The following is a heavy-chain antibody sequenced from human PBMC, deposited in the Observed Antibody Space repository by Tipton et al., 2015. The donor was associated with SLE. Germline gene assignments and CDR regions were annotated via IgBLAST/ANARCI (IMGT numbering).Heavy chain of an antibody. Sequence: GSLRLSCAASRFTFSNYAMYWVRQAPGKGLEWVSTISGSGGSTYNADSTNYADSVKGRFTISRDNSKNMLYLQMNSLRAEDTAVYYCAKGLNYYDSSGYYPFYYMDVWGKGTTVTVSS. V-gene: IGHV3-23*01. J-gene: IGHJ6*03. D-gene: IGHD3-22*01. CDR1: RFTFSNYA. CDR2: ISGSGGST. CDR3: AKGLNYYDSSGYYPFYYMDV.